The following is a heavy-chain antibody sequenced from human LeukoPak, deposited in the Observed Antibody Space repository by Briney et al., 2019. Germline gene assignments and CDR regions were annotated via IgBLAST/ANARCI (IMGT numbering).Heavy chain of an antibody. CDR2: IYYTGRN. CDR3: VRRDPGWNYFDY. CDR1: GGSINSHY. V-gene: IGHV4-59*08. Sequence: SETLSLTCAVSGGSINSHYWSWIRQPPGKGLEWIGDIYYTGRNNYNPSLKSRVTTSLDTSKNHLSLNLTSVLAADTAIYYCVRRDPGWNYFDYWGQGILVTVSS. J-gene: IGHJ4*02. D-gene: IGHD6-19*01.